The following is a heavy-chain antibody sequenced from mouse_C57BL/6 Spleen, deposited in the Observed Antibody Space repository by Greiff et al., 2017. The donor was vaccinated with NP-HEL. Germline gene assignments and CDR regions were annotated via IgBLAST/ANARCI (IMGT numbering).Heavy chain of an antibody. CDR3: ASPTVSQAWFAY. CDR1: GFTFSSYT. CDR2: ISGGGGNT. J-gene: IGHJ3*01. Sequence: EVMLVESGGGLVKPGGSLKLSCAASGFTFSSYTMSWVRQTPEKRLEWVATISGGGGNTYYPDSVKGRFTISRDNAKNTLYLQMSSLRSEDTALYYCASPTVSQAWFAYWGQGTLVTVSA. D-gene: IGHD1-1*01. V-gene: IGHV5-9*01.